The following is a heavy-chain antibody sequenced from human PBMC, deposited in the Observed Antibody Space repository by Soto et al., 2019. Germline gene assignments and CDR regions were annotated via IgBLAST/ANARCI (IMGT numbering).Heavy chain of an antibody. D-gene: IGHD3-10*01. V-gene: IGHV3-53*01. CDR3: AGSTNYYPYYFDY. CDR1: GFSVSGNY. J-gene: IGHJ4*02. CDR2: IHYTGDT. Sequence: EGDLVESGGDLIQPGGSLRLSCAASGFSVSGNYMSWVRQAPGKGPEWISTIHYTGDTTYADSVKGRFSISRDKYKNTVYLQMNSLRAEDTAVYYCAGSTNYYPYYFDYWGQGTLVTVSS.